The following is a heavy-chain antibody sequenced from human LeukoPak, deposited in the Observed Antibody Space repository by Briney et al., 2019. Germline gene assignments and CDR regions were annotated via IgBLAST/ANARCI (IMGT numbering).Heavy chain of an antibody. Sequence: PGGSLRLSCAASGFTFSSYGMHWVRQAPGKGLEWVAVISYDGSNKYYADSVKGRFTISRDNSKNTLYLQMNSLRAEDTAVYYCAKDQGSSWPYYFDYWGQGTLVTVSS. D-gene: IGHD6-13*01. CDR3: AKDQGSSWPYYFDY. V-gene: IGHV3-30*18. J-gene: IGHJ4*02. CDR1: GFTFSSYG. CDR2: ISYDGSNK.